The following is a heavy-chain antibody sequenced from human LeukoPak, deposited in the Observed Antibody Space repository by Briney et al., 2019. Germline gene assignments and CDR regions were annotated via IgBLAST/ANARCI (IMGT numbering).Heavy chain of an antibody. D-gene: IGHD3-22*01. CDR2: INSDGSST. CDR3: SGVPDYYNSSCY. Sequence: GGSLRLSCTASGFTFSRYWMHWVRQAPGKGLVWVSRINSDGSSTTYADSVKGRFTISRNTVKNTLYLQMNSPRAEDPSVYYCSGVPDYYNSSCYWGQGALVTVSS. CDR1: GFTFSRYW. J-gene: IGHJ4*02. V-gene: IGHV3-74*01.